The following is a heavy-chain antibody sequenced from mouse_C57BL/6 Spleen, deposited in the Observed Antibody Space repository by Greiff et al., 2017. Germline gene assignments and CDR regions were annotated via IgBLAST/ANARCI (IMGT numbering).Heavy chain of an antibody. J-gene: IGHJ3*01. CDR1: GYTFTDYY. D-gene: IGHD2-2*01. V-gene: IGHV1-19*01. Sequence: EVQLQQSGPVLVKPGASVKMSCKASGYTFTDYYMNWVKQSHGKSLEWIGVINPYNGGTSYNQKFKGKATLTVDKSSSTAYMELNSLTSEDSAVYYCARGGYYGYDVRFAYWGQGTLVTVSA. CDR3: ARGGYYGYDVRFAY. CDR2: INPYNGGT.